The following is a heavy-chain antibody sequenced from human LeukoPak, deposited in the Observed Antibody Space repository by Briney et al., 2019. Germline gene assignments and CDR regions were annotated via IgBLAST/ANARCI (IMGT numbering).Heavy chain of an antibody. J-gene: IGHJ4*02. D-gene: IGHD6-19*01. CDR2: INTDGAVT. Sequence: GGSLRLSCAASGFTFSKYWMLWVRQAPGKGLESVSRINTDGAVTIYADSVKGRFTVSRDNADNTMFLQMNSVRDDDTAVYYCATKQWLAPPPDSWGQGTPVTVSS. V-gene: IGHV3-74*01. CDR1: GFTFSKYW. CDR3: ATKQWLAPPPDS.